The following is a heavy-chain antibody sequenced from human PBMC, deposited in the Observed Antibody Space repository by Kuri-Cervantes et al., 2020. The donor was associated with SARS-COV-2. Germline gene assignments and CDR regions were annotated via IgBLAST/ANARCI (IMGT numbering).Heavy chain of an antibody. D-gene: IGHD3-22*01. CDR2: ISSSSTYK. Sequence: GESLKISCAASGFTFSSYSMNWVRQAPGKGLEWVSSISSSSTYKYYADSLKGRFTISRDNAKTSLYLQMNSLRAEDTAVYYCARATRAYYYDSSGYRPFDPWGQGTLVTVSS. V-gene: IGHV3-21*01. J-gene: IGHJ5*02. CDR1: GFTFSSYS. CDR3: ARATRAYYYDSSGYRPFDP.